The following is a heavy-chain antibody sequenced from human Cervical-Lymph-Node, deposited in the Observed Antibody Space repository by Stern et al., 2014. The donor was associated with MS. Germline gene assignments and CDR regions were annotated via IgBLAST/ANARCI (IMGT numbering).Heavy chain of an antibody. D-gene: IGHD2-15*01. CDR1: GGTFSTHA. Sequence: QVQLVQSGAEVKKPGSSVKVSCKSSGGTFSTHAISWVRQAPGQGLERLGRIIPILDTTEYAQSVRGRITIDADDSTETAYMELRSLTPDDTAVYDCAREKNDCSGGSCFSSLDYWGQGTLVTVSS. CDR2: IIPILDTT. V-gene: IGHV1-69*11. J-gene: IGHJ4*02. CDR3: AREKNDCSGGSCFSSLDY.